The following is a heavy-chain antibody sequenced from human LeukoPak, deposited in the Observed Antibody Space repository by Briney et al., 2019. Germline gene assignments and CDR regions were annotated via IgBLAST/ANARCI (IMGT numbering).Heavy chain of an antibody. CDR1: GFTFSSYA. CDR3: GCGYPGYNLFDY. V-gene: IGHV3-23*01. J-gene: IGHJ4*02. Sequence: GGSLRLSCAASGFTFSSYAMSWVRQAPGKGLEWVSTISGSGGSTYYADSVKGRFTISRDNSKNTLYLQMNSLKTEDTAVYYCGCGYPGYNLFDYWGQGTLVTVS. D-gene: IGHD5-24*01. CDR2: ISGSGGST.